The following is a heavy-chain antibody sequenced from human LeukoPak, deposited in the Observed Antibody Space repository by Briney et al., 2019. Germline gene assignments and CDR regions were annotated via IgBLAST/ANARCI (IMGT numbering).Heavy chain of an antibody. CDR1: GGSMSSGDYY. Sequence: PSETLSLTCTVSGGSMSSGDYYWSWIRQPPGKGLEWLGYIYYTGSTYYNPSLKSRVTISVDTSKNQFSLKLSSVTAADTAVYHCARATYVYDSNGDQASLAHALDIGGQGTMVTVSS. CDR3: ARATYVYDSNGDQASLAHALDI. CDR2: IYYTGST. V-gene: IGHV4-30-4*01. D-gene: IGHD3-22*01. J-gene: IGHJ3*02.